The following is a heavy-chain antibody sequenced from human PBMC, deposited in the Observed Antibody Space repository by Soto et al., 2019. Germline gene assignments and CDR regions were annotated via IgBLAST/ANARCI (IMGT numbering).Heavy chain of an antibody. D-gene: IGHD3-3*01. CDR1: GFTFTSSA. CDR2: IVVGSGNT. V-gene: IGHV1-58*01. Sequence: ASVKVTCKASGFTFTSSAVQWVRQARGQRLEWIGWIVVGSGNTNYAQKFQERVTITRDMSTSTAYMELSSLRSEDTAVYYCAKDIGEGYYDFWSGLYYYYGMDVWGQGTTVTVSS. CDR3: AKDIGEGYYDFWSGLYYYYGMDV. J-gene: IGHJ6*02.